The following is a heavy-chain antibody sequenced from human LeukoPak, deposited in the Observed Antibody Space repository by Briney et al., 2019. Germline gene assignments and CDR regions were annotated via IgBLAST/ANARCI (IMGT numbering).Heavy chain of an antibody. D-gene: IGHD2-15*01. CDR1: GFTFSSHV. V-gene: IGHV3-23*01. CDR2: ISGSGGST. J-gene: IGHJ4*02. Sequence: GGSLRLSCAASGFTFSSHVMSWVRQAPGKGLEWVSAISGSGGSTYYADSVKGRFTISRDNSKNTLYLQMNSLRAEDTAVYYCAKDSIAVVVSTTWGYFDYWGQGTLVTVSS. CDR3: AKDSIAVVVSTTWGYFDY.